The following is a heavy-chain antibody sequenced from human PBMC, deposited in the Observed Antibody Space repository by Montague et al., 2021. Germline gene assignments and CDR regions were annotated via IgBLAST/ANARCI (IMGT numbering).Heavy chain of an antibody. Sequence: SLRLSCPASGFSFSSFCMHWVRQAPGKGLVWVSQITSDGSNTNYADSVKGRFTISRDNAKSTLYLQMNSLRAEDTAVYYCVRDRPTGWFDSWGQGTLVTVSS. V-gene: IGHV3-74*01. CDR2: ITSDGSNT. CDR1: GFSFSSFC. D-gene: IGHD1-14*01. CDR3: VRDRPTGWFDS. J-gene: IGHJ5*01.